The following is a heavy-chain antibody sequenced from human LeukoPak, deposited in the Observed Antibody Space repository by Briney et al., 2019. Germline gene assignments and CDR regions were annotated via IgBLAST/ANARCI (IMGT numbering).Heavy chain of an antibody. CDR1: GYTFTSYG. D-gene: IGHD3-3*01. V-gene: IGHV1-18*01. CDR2: ISAYNGNT. J-gene: IGHJ5*02. Sequence: GASVKVSCKASGYTFTSYGISWVRQAPGQGLEWMGWISAYNGNTNYAQKLQGRVTMTTDTSTSTAYMELSSLRSEDTAVYYCASFEWSGYWNNWFDPWGQGTLVTVSS. CDR3: ASFEWSGYWNNWFDP.